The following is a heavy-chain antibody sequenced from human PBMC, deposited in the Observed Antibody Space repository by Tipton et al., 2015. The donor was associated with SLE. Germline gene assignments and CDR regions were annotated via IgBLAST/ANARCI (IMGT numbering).Heavy chain of an antibody. J-gene: IGHJ5*02. CDR2: IYYSGST. Sequence: LRLSCTVSGDSISSGAYYWSWIRQHPGKGLEWIGNIYYSGSTYYNPSLKSRVTISVDTSKNQFSLKLSSVTAADTAVYYCARDGSSSLYNWFDPWGQGTLVTVSS. CDR3: ARDGSSSLYNWFDP. V-gene: IGHV4-31*02. D-gene: IGHD6-13*01. CDR1: GDSISSGAYY.